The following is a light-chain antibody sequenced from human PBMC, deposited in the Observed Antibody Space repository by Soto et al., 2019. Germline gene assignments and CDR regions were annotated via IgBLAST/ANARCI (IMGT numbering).Light chain of an antibody. CDR1: SSNIGNNY. Sequence: VLTQPPSVSAAPGQKVTISCSGSSSNIGNNYVSWYQQLPGTAPKILIYDDNKRPSGIPDRFSGSKSGTSATLGITGLQTGDEADYYCGTWDSSLSAYVFGTGTKVTVL. CDR3: GTWDSSLSAYV. CDR2: DDN. V-gene: IGLV1-51*01. J-gene: IGLJ1*01.